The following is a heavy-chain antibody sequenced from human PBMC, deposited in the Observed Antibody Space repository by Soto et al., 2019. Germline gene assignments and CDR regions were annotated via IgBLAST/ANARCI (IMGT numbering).Heavy chain of an antibody. V-gene: IGHV3-74*01. CDR3: ARRGAVAGLHY. CDR1: GFTFSTYA. D-gene: IGHD6-19*01. Sequence: PGGSLRLSCAASGFTFSTYAMNWVRQAPGKGLEWVSRINSDGSSTSYADSVKGRFTISRDNAKNTLYLQMNSLRAEDTAIYYCARRGAVAGLHYWGQGTLVTVSS. CDR2: INSDGSST. J-gene: IGHJ4*02.